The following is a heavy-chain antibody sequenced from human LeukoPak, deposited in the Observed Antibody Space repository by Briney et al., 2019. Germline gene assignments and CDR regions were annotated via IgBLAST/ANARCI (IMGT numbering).Heavy chain of an antibody. Sequence: SETLSLTCAVYGGSFSGYYWSWIRQPPGKGLEWIGEVNHSGSTNYNPSLKSRVTISVDASKNQFSLKLSSVTAADTAVYYCARRSKNSSGWYGTGDYWGQGTLVTVSS. D-gene: IGHD6-19*01. CDR3: ARRSKNSSGWYGTGDY. V-gene: IGHV4-34*01. J-gene: IGHJ4*02. CDR1: GGSFSGYY. CDR2: VNHSGST.